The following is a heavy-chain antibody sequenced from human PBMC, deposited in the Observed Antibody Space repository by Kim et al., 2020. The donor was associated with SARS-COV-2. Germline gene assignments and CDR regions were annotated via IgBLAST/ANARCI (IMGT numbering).Heavy chain of an antibody. CDR3: AKEESPYSGRCYNDN. D-gene: IGHD1-26*01. Sequence: EPVKGRFTSTRDNARNTMYLQMNSLRAEDTAVYYCAKEESPYSGRCYNDNWGQGTRVTVSS. J-gene: IGHJ4*02. V-gene: IGHV3-23*01.